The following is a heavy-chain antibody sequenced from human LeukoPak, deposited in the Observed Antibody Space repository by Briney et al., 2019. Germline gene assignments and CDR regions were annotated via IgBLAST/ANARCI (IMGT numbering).Heavy chain of an antibody. CDR1: GFTFSRFG. CDR2: IQYDESLK. CDR3: AKDLGVVGSYDA. J-gene: IGHJ5*02. Sequence: GGSLRLSCEASGFTFSRFGMNWVRQAPGKGLEWVAFIQYDESLKCYLGSVKGRFATSRDNSKNTVYLQMNSLRVEDTAVYYCAKDLGVVGSYDAWGQGTLVTVSS. D-gene: IGHD3-10*01. V-gene: IGHV3-30*02.